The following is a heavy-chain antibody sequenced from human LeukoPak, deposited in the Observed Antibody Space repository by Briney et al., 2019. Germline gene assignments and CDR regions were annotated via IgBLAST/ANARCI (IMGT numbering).Heavy chain of an antibody. J-gene: IGHJ4*02. CDR1: GFAFNTYW. CDR3: AKVGYGGTVDY. CDR2: ISGSGGST. Sequence: GGSLRLPCAASGFAFNTYWIHWVRQAPGKGLEWVSAISGSGGSTYYADSVKGRFTISRDNSKNTLYLQMNSLRAEDTAVYYCAKVGYGGTVDYWGQGTLVTVSS. D-gene: IGHD4-23*01. V-gene: IGHV3-23*01.